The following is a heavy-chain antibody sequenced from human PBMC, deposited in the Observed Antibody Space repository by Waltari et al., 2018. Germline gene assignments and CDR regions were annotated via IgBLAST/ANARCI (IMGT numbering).Heavy chain of an antibody. Sequence: QVQLVQSGAEVKKPGSSVKVSCKASGGTFSSYAISWVRQAPGQGLEWMGGTILSLCTATYRQKCQGRVTSTADESTSTAYMELSSLRSEDTAVYYCARELGGLRVTRFDPWGQGTLVTVSS. D-gene: IGHD5-12*01. CDR1: GGTFSSYA. J-gene: IGHJ5*02. CDR3: ARELGGLRVTRFDP. V-gene: IGHV1-69*01. CDR2: TILSLCTA.